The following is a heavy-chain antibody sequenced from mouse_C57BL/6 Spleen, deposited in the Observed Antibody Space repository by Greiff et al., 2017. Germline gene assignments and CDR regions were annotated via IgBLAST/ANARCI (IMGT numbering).Heavy chain of an antibody. CDR2: IHPNSGST. CDR1: GYTFTSYW. J-gene: IGHJ3*01. CDR3: ARERTGTRFAY. D-gene: IGHD4-1*01. V-gene: IGHV1-64*01. Sequence: QVQLQQPGAELVKPGASVKLSCKASGYTFTSYWMHWVKQRPGQGLEWIGMIHPNSGSTNYNEKFKSKATLTVDKSSSTAYMQLSSLTSEDSAVYYCARERTGTRFAYWGQGTLVTVSA.